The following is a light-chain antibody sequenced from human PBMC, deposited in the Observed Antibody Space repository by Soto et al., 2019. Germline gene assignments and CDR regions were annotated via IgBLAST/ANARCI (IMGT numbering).Light chain of an antibody. Sequence: DIQMTQSPSSLSASVGDRVTITCRASQSISTYLHWYQQKPGTAPKLLIYATSNLQSGVPSRFSGSGSGTDFTLTISSLQPEDFATYYCLQHNSYPRTFGQGTKVDIK. CDR1: QSISTY. V-gene: IGKV1-17*01. CDR2: ATS. J-gene: IGKJ1*01. CDR3: LQHNSYPRT.